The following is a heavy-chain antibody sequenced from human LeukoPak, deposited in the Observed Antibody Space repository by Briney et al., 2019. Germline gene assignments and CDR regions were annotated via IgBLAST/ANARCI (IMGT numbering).Heavy chain of an antibody. CDR3: ARGMQAREYSFGPEVFDY. CDR2: INHSGST. CDR1: GGSFSGYY. D-gene: IGHD5-18*01. J-gene: IGHJ4*02. V-gene: IGHV4-34*01. Sequence: SQTLSLTCAVYGGSFSGYYWSWIRQPPRKGLEWIGEINHSGSTNYNPSFNSRVSRSVDASKNQFSLKLSSVTAAGTAVCYCARGMQAREYSFGPEVFDYWGEGTLVTVSS.